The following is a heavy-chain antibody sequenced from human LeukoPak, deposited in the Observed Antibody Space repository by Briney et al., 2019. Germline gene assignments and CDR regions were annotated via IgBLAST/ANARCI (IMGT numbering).Heavy chain of an antibody. V-gene: IGHV1-2*02. CDR1: GYTFTGYY. CDR3: ARVGVRGYYYYMDV. CDR2: INPNSGGT. J-gene: IGHJ6*03. Sequence: ASVKVSCKASGYTFTGYYMHWVRQAPGQGLEWMGWINPNSGGTNYAQKFQGRVTMTRDTSISTAYMELSRLRSDDTAVYYCARVGVRGYYYYMDVWGKGTTVTISS. D-gene: IGHD3-10*01.